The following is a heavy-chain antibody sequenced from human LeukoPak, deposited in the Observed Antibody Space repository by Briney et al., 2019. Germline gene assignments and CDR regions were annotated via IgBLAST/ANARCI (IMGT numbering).Heavy chain of an antibody. CDR1: GFTFSTFA. Sequence: PPGGSLRLSCAASGFTFSTFAMTWVRQAPGKGLEWVSFISGSGGITYYADSVNGRFTISRDNSKNTLYLQMHSLRAEDTAVYYCAARPGEVAVPFDYWGQGTLVTVSS. CDR2: ISGSGGIT. J-gene: IGHJ4*02. CDR3: AARPGEVAVPFDY. V-gene: IGHV3-23*01. D-gene: IGHD2-15*01.